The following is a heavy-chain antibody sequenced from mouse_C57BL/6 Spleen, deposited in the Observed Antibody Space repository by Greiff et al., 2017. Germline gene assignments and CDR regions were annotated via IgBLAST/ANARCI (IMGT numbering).Heavy chain of an antibody. J-gene: IGHJ4*01. CDR3: ARYDYGAMDY. Sequence: EVMLVESGGGLVKPGGSLKLSCAASGFTFSDYGMHWVRQAPEKGLEWVAYISSGSSTIYYADTVKGRFTISRDNAKNTLFLQMTSLRSEDTAMYYCARYDYGAMDYWGQGTSVTVSS. V-gene: IGHV5-17*01. CDR2: ISSGSSTI. CDR1: GFTFSDYG.